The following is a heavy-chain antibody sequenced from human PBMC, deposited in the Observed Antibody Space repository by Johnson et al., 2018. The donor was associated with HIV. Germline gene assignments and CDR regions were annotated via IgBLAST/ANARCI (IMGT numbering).Heavy chain of an antibody. V-gene: IGHV3-66*02. CDR2: IYSGGST. J-gene: IGHJ3*02. Sequence: VQLVESGGGLVQPGGSLRLSCAVSGFTVNGNYMSWVRQAPGKGLEWVSVIYSGGSTYYADSMKGRFTISRDNSKNTLYLQMNSLRAEDTAVYYCARLTWDQNRGWDAFDIWGQGTMVTVSS. D-gene: IGHD1-26*01. CDR1: GFTVNGNY. CDR3: ARLTWDQNRGWDAFDI.